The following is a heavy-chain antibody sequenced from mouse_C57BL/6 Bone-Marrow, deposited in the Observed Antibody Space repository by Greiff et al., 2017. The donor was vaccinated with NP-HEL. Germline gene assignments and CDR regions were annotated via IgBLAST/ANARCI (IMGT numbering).Heavy chain of an antibody. J-gene: IGHJ1*03. D-gene: IGHD1-1*01. CDR3: ARDEGTTVVGYFDV. CDR1: GFTFSDHY. Sequence: EVQLVESEGGLVQPGSSMKLSCTASGFTFSDHYMAWVRQVPEKGLEWVANINYDGSSTYYLDSLKSRFIISRDNAKNILYLQMSSLKSEDTATYYCARDEGTTVVGYFDVWGTGTTVTVSS. V-gene: IGHV5-16*01. CDR2: INYDGSST.